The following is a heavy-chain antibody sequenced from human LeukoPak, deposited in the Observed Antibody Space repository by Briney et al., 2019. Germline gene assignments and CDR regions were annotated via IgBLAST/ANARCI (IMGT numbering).Heavy chain of an antibody. Sequence: GGSLRLSCAASGFTFSSYSMNWVRQAPGKGLEWVSSISSSSSYIYYADSVKGRFTISRDNAKNSLYLQMYSLRAEDTAVYYCAREYSSSWIYFDYWGQGTLVTVSS. V-gene: IGHV3-21*01. CDR2: ISSSSSYI. D-gene: IGHD6-6*01. CDR1: GFTFSSYS. CDR3: AREYSSSWIYFDY. J-gene: IGHJ4*02.